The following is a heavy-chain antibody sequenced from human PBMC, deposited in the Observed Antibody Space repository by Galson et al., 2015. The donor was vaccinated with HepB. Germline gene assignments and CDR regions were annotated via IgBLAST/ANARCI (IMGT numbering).Heavy chain of an antibody. CDR2: SRNKAKGYTT. Sequence: LRLSCAASGFTISDTYVDWIRQAPGKGLEWVGRSRNKAKGYTTDYAASVKGRFTISRDDSKNSLFLQMNSLKTEDTAVYYCSTTPTATAPFDCWGQGTLVSVSS. CDR1: GFTISDTY. J-gene: IGHJ4*02. D-gene: IGHD1-1*01. CDR3: STTPTATAPFDC. V-gene: IGHV3-72*01.